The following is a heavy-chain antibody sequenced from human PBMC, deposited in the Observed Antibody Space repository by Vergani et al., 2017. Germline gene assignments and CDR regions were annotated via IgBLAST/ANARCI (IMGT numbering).Heavy chain of an antibody. Sequence: QVQLVESGGGVVQPGRSLRLSCAASGFTFSSYGMHWVRQAPGKGLEWVAVIWYDGSNKYYADSVKGRFTISRDNSKNTLYLQMNSLRAEDTAVYYCARDYPLWYFDLWGRGTLVTVSS. CDR1: GFTFSSYG. J-gene: IGHJ2*01. V-gene: IGHV3-33*01. CDR3: ARDYPLWYFDL. CDR2: IWYDGSNK.